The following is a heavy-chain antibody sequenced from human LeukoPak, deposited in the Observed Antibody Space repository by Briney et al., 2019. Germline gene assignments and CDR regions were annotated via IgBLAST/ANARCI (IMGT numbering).Heavy chain of an antibody. Sequence: PSETLSLTCTVSGGSISSYYWSWIRQPPGKGLEWIGYTYYSGSTNYNPSLKSRVTISVDTSKNQFSLKLSSVTAADTAVYYCARATNDYGDYLEYYYYMDVWGKGTTVTVSS. V-gene: IGHV4-59*01. CDR2: TYYSGST. CDR1: GGSISSYY. J-gene: IGHJ6*03. CDR3: ARATNDYGDYLEYYYYMDV. D-gene: IGHD4-17*01.